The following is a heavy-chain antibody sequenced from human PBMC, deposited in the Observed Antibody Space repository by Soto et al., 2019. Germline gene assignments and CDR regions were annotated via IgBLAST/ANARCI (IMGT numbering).Heavy chain of an antibody. CDR3: ARDPARRSSSSNWFDP. J-gene: IGHJ5*02. D-gene: IGHD6-6*01. CDR2: ISAYNGNT. Sequence: QVQLVQSGAEVKKPGASVKVSCKASGYTFTSYGIIWVRQAPGQGLEWMGWISAYNGNTNYAQKLQGRVTMTTDTSTSTAYMELRSLRSDDTAVYYCARDPARRSSSSNWFDPWGQGTLVTVSS. CDR1: GYTFTSYG. V-gene: IGHV1-18*01.